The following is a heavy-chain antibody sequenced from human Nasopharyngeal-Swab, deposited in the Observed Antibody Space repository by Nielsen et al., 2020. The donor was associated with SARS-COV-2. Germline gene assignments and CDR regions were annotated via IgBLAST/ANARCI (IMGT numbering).Heavy chain of an antibody. CDR2: ISSSGSTI. CDR3: ARDEGARVLWFGELSTYYYYGMDV. Sequence: WIRQPPGKGLEWVSYISSSGSTIYYADSVKGRFTISRDNAKNSLYLQMNSLRAADTAVYYCARDEGARVLWFGELSTYYYYGMDVWGQGTTVTVSS. J-gene: IGHJ6*02. V-gene: IGHV3-48*03. D-gene: IGHD3-10*01.